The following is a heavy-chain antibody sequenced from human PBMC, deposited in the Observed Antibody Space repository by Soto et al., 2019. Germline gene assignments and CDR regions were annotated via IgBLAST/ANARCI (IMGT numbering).Heavy chain of an antibody. CDR1: GFTFSSYA. V-gene: IGHV3-30-3*01. Sequence: QVQLVESGGGVVQPGRSLRLSCAASGFTFSSYAMHWVRQAPGKGLEWVAVISYDGSNKYYADSVKGRFTISRDNSKNTLYLQMNSLRAEDTAVYYCARSTYYYGSGSYYPKGYYYYYGMDVW. J-gene: IGHJ6*01. CDR2: ISYDGSNK. D-gene: IGHD3-10*01. CDR3: ARSTYYYGSGSYYPKGYYYYYGMDV.